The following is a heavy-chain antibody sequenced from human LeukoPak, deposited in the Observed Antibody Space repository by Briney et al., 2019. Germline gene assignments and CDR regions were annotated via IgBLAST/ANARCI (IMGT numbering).Heavy chain of an antibody. V-gene: IGHV4-59*01. J-gene: IGHJ4*02. Sequence: KPSETLSLTCTVSSGSINNYYWSWIRQPPGKGLEWIGYIYYTGSTNYNPSLKSRVTISVDTSNNQFSLKLSSVTAADTAVYLCARFSTMLDYWGQGTLVTVSS. CDR1: SGSINNYY. CDR2: IYYTGST. D-gene: IGHD3-10*01. CDR3: ARFSTMLDY.